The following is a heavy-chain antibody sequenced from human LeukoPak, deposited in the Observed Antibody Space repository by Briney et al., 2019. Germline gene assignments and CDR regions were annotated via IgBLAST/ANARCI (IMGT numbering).Heavy chain of an antibody. CDR1: GGSISSGGYY. CDR2: IYHSGST. Sequence: SETLSLTCTVSGGSISSGGYYWSWIRQPPGKGLEWIGYIYHSGSTYYNPSLKSRVTISVDRSKNQFPLKLSSVTAADTAVYYCARVVVGATPYYFDYWGQGTLVTVSS. D-gene: IGHD1-26*01. CDR3: ARVVVGATPYYFDY. J-gene: IGHJ4*02. V-gene: IGHV4-30-2*01.